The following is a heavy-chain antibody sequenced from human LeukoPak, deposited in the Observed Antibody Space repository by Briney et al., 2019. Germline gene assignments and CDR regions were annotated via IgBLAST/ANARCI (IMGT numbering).Heavy chain of an antibody. D-gene: IGHD3-10*01. J-gene: IGHJ4*02. CDR2: IYPADSDT. Sequence: GESLKISCQVSGYIFTHYWIGWVRQMPGNGLESMGIIYPADSDTTYSPSFQGQVTISVDKSISTVYLQWSSLKASDTAMYYCARQSRDGSKTQGYYFDYWGQGTLVTVSS. CDR3: ARQSRDGSKTQGYYFDY. V-gene: IGHV5-51*01. CDR1: GYIFTHYW.